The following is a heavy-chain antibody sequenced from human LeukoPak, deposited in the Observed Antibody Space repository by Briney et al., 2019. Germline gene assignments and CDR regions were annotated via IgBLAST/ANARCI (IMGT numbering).Heavy chain of an antibody. Sequence: GGSLRLSCAASGFTFTSYAMIWVRQTPGKGLEWVSAISGSGGSTYYADSVKGRFTISRDNSKNTLYLQMNSLRAEDTAVYYCAKVMTRTMVRGVPPSDYWGQGTLVTVSS. D-gene: IGHD3-10*01. CDR2: ISGSGGST. J-gene: IGHJ4*02. V-gene: IGHV3-23*01. CDR1: GFTFTSYA. CDR3: AKVMTRTMVRGVPPSDY.